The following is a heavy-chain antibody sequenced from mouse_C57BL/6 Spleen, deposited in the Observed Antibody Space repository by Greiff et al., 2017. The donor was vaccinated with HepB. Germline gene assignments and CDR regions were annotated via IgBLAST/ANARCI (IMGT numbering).Heavy chain of an antibody. Sequence: QVQLKQPGAELVKPGASVKMSCKASGYTFTSYWITWVKQRPGQGLEWIGDIYPGSGSTNYNEKFKSKATLTVDTSSSTAYMQLSSLTSEDSAVYYCARLYYGSSPYAMDYWGQGTSVTVSS. V-gene: IGHV1-55*01. CDR2: IYPGSGST. CDR1: GYTFTSYW. J-gene: IGHJ4*01. D-gene: IGHD1-1*01. CDR3: ARLYYGSSPYAMDY.